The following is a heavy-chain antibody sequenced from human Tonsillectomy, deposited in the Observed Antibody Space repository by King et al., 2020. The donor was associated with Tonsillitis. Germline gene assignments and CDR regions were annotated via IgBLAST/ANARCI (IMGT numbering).Heavy chain of an antibody. CDR1: GGSFSGYY. CDR3: ARVNGRTRTVYYYFMDV. J-gene: IGHJ6*03. CDR2: INHSGST. D-gene: IGHD4-17*01. Sequence: VQLQQWGAGLLKPSETLSLTCAVYGGSFSGYYWSWIRQPPGKGLEWIGEINHSGSTNYNPSLKSRVTISVGTSKNQFSLKLSSVTAADTAVYYCARVNGRTRTVYYYFMDVWGKGTTVTVSS. V-gene: IGHV4-34*01.